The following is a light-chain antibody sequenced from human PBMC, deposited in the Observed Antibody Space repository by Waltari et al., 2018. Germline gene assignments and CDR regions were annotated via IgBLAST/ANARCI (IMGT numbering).Light chain of an antibody. CDR3: AAWDDSLDGSWV. V-gene: IGLV1-44*01. CDR1: SSNIGSNA. CDR2: SNN. J-gene: IGLJ3*02. Sequence: QSVLTQPPSASGTPGQRVTISCSGSSSNIGSNAVNWYQQLPGTAPKLLIYSNNKRPSGVPYRFSGSKSGTSASLAISGLLSQEEADYYCAAWDDSLDGSWVFGGGTKLTVL.